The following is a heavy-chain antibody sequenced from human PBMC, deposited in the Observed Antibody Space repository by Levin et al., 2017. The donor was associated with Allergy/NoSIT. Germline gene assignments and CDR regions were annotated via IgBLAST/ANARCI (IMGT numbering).Heavy chain of an antibody. CDR2: IYYLGGT. V-gene: IGHV4-30-4*01. CDR3: ARARSTGGTDR. J-gene: IGHJ5*02. D-gene: IGHD1-1*01. Sequence: PSETLSLTCSVSGGSINSADYYWTWIRQPPGKGLEWIGSIYYLGGTLYSPSLKSRLSMSLDTSKNHFSLQMRSVTAADTAVYSCARARSTGGTDRWGQGTPVTVSS. CDR1: GGSINSADYY.